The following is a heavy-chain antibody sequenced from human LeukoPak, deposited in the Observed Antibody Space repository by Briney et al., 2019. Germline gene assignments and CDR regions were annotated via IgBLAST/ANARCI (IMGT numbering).Heavy chain of an antibody. Sequence: PGGSLRLSCAASGFTFSDYYMGWIRQAPGKGLEWVSYISSSNTYTTYADSVKGRFTISRDNAKNSLYLQMNSLRAEDTAVYYCARDRGVGDSSNWYDYWGQGTLVTVSS. J-gene: IGHJ5*01. CDR3: ARDRGVGDSSNWYDY. CDR1: GFTFSDYY. D-gene: IGHD6-13*01. V-gene: IGHV3-11*06. CDR2: ISSSNTYT.